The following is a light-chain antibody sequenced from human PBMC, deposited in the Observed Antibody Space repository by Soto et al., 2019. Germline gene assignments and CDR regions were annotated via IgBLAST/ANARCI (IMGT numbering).Light chain of an antibody. CDR2: GAS. J-gene: IGKJ1*01. CDR1: QSGDSSY. CDR3: QQYGRSPR. V-gene: IGKV3-20*01. Sequence: DIVLTQSPGTLSLSPGERATLSCRASQSGDSSYLAWYQQKPGQAPRLLIYGASTRATGIPYRFSGGGSGTDFTLTISRLEPEDFAVYYCQQYGRSPRFGQGTKVESK.